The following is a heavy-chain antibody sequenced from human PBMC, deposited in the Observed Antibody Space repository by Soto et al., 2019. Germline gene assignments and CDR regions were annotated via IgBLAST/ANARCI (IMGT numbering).Heavy chain of an antibody. CDR3: ALTRRSSLLEVAGPGFEY. V-gene: IGHV3-30*03. Sequence: QVRLVESGGGVVQPGRSLRLSCAASGFNFGVFGMHWVRQAPGKGLEWLSVLSYEGSEEYYADSVRGRFTISRDNSKNTLFLKMDSLRVEDTGVYYCALTRRSSLLEVAGPGFEYWGQGTLVTVS. J-gene: IGHJ4*02. CDR1: GFNFGVFG. D-gene: IGHD6-19*01. CDR2: LSYEGSEE.